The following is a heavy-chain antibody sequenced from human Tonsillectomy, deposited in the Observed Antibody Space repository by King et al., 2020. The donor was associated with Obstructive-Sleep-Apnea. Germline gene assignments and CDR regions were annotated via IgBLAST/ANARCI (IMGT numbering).Heavy chain of an antibody. CDR3: AREEVVVAGAATAGGWFDP. CDR2: IYHTGNT. CDR1: GSSISSGYY. Sequence: VQLQESGPGLVKPSETLSLTCTVSGSSISSGYYWGWIRQPPGKGLEWIGTIYHTGNTYYNPSLKSRVTISVDTSKNQFSLRLRSVTAADTAGYDCAREEVVVAGAATAGGWFDPWGQGTLVTVSS. J-gene: IGHJ5*02. V-gene: IGHV4-38-2*02. D-gene: IGHD2-15*01.